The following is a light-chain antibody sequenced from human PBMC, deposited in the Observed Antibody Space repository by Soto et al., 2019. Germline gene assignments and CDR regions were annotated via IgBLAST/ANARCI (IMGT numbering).Light chain of an antibody. J-gene: IGLJ2*01. CDR3: SSYRASSTL. CDR2: DVS. CDR1: SSDIGGYNY. V-gene: IGLV2-14*03. Sequence: QSALTQPASVSGSPGQSITIPCTGTSSDIGGYNYVSWYQQHPGKAPKLMIFDVSYRPSGISDRFSGSKSGNTASLTISGLQPEDEADYYCSSYRASSTLFGGGTKLTVL.